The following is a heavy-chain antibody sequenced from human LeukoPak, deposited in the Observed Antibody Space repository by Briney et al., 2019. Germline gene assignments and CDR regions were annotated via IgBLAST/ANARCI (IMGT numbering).Heavy chain of an antibody. CDR2: ISSSSSTI. Sequence: QPGGSLRLSCAASGFTFSSYSMSWVRQAPGKGLEWVSYISSSSSTIYYADSVKGRFTISRDNAKHSLYLQMNSLRAEDTAVYYCARDPDGYGDYWGQGTLVTVSS. V-gene: IGHV3-48*01. J-gene: IGHJ4*02. D-gene: IGHD6-13*01. CDR1: GFTFSSYS. CDR3: ARDPDGYGDY.